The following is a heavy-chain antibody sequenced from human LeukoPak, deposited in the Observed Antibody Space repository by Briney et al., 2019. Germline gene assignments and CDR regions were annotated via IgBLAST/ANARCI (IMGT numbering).Heavy chain of an antibody. V-gene: IGHV3-74*01. CDR3: VSFYEAY. Sequence: GGSLRLSCAASGNYWMHWVRQAPGKGLVWVSHINSDGSWASYADSVKGRFTISKDNAKNTVYLQMNNLRAEDTAVYYCVSFYEAYWGRGTLVTVS. J-gene: IGHJ4*02. CDR1: GNYW. D-gene: IGHD2/OR15-2a*01. CDR2: INSDGSWA.